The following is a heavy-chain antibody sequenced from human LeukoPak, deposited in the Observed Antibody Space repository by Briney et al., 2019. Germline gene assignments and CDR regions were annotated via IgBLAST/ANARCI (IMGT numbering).Heavy chain of an antibody. CDR3: IGSSSCCDY. CDR2: IKQDGSEK. J-gene: IGHJ4*02. CDR1: GFTFSSYW. D-gene: IGHD6-13*01. Sequence: GGSLRLSCAASGFTFSSYWMSWVRQTPGKGLEWVANIKQDGSEKYYVDSVKGRFTISRDNAKNSLYLQMNSLRAEDTAVYYCIGSSSCCDYWGQGTLVTVSS. V-gene: IGHV3-7*01.